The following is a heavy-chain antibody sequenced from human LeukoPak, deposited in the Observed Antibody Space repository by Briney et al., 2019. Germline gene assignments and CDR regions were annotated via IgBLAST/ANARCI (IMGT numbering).Heavy chain of an antibody. CDR2: IKQDGSEK. J-gene: IGHJ4*02. V-gene: IGHV3-7*01. CDR1: GFTFSSYW. CDR3: ARAAPLYCSSTSCHRKATVVTPPYYFDY. Sequence: GGSLRLSCAASGFTFSSYWMSWVRQAPGKGLEWVANIKQDGSEKYYVDSVKGRFTISRDNAKNSLYLQMNSLRAEDTAVYYCARAAPLYCSSTSCHRKATVVTPPYYFDYWGQGTLVTVSS. D-gene: IGHD2-2*01.